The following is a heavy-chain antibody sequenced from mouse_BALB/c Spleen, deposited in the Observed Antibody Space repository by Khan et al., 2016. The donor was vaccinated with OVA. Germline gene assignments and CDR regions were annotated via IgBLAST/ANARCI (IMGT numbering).Heavy chain of an antibody. V-gene: IGHV1-7*01. CDR1: GYTFTTYW. CDR3: TRDRIDY. J-gene: IGHJ2*01. Sequence: QVRLQQSGAELAKPGASVKMSCKASGYTFTTYWMHWIKQRPGQGLEWIGYINPTSGYTYYNEKFKDRATLSADKSSSTAYMQLTSLTSEDSAVYYCTRDRIDYWGQGTTLTVSS. CDR2: INPTSGYT.